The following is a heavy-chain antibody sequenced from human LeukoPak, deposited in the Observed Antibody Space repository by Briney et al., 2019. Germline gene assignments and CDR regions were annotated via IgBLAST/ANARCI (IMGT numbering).Heavy chain of an antibody. Sequence: SGGSLRLSCAASGLTVNTNYMNWVRQAPGKGLEWVSVIYSGGITDYADSVKGRFTISRDNSNNTVYLQMNRLRAEDTAVYYCAREIGYYFDSNDSRLRGRLDVWGIGTTVIVSS. CDR1: GLTVNTNY. CDR2: IYSGGIT. J-gene: IGHJ6*04. CDR3: AREIGYYFDSNDSRLRGRLDV. D-gene: IGHD3-22*01. V-gene: IGHV3-53*01.